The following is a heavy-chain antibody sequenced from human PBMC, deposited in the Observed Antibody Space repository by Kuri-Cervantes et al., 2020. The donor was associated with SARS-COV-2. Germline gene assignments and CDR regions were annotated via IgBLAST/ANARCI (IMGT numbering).Heavy chain of an antibody. CDR3: ARRLWSGYSFRYYHYMDV. V-gene: IGHV4-34*01. D-gene: IGHD3-3*01. J-gene: IGHJ6*03. CDR2: INHSGTT. Sequence: GSLRLSCAVYGGSFSDYYGSWIRQPPGKGLEWIGEINHSGTTNYNPSLKSRVTISVDASKNQFSLKLSSVTAADTAVYYCARRLWSGYSFRYYHYMDVWGKGTTVHRLL. CDR1: GGSFSDYY.